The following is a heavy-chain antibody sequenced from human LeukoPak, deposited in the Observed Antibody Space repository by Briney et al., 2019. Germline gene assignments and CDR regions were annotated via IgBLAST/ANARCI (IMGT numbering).Heavy chain of an antibody. Sequence: GGSLRLSCAASGFTFSDYYMSWIRQAPGKGLEWVSYISSSGSTIYYADSVKGRFTISRDNAKNSLYLQMNSLRAEDTAVYYCARGSVWFGELLQDFDYWGQGTLVTVSS. CDR1: GFTFSDYY. D-gene: IGHD3-10*01. CDR2: ISSSGSTI. V-gene: IGHV3-11*04. CDR3: ARGSVWFGELLQDFDY. J-gene: IGHJ4*02.